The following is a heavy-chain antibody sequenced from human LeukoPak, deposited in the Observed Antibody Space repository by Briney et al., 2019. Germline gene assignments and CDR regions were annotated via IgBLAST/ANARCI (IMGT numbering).Heavy chain of an antibody. CDR1: GNYW. J-gene: IGHJ4*02. Sequence: GGSLRLSCVASGNYWMHWVRQAPGKGLVWVSHINSDGSWTSYADSVKGRFTISKDNAKNTVYLQMNSLRAEDTAVYYCVSFYETYWGRGTLVTVPS. CDR3: VSFYETY. D-gene: IGHD2/OR15-2a*01. V-gene: IGHV3-74*01. CDR2: INSDGSWT.